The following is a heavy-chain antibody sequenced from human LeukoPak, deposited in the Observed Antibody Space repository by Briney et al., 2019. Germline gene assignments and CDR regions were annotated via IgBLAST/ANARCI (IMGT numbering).Heavy chain of an antibody. CDR2: VYSGGET. J-gene: IGHJ5*02. CDR3: TRDPDA. CDR1: GFTVSNYY. Sequence: PGGSLRLSCVASGFTVSNYYMSWVRKAPGKGLEWVSVVYSGGETHHSDSVKGRFTLSRDISKSTLYLQMNSLRPEDTAVYYCTRDPDAWGQGILVTVSS. V-gene: IGHV3-66*01.